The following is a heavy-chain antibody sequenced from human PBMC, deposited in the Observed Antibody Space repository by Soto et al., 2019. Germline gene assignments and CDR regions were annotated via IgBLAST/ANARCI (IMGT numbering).Heavy chain of an antibody. J-gene: IGHJ4*02. CDR3: AGTYYDTIPEAPATFDY. Sequence: PGESLKISCKGSGYIFTDHCIVWVRQMAGKGLEWVGIICPGYSNIIYSPSVQGHATISADKSISTAYLQWSSLKASDTAMYFCAGTYYDTIPEAPATFDYWGQGTLVTVSS. CDR1: GYIFTDHC. V-gene: IGHV5-51*01. CDR2: ICPGYSNI. D-gene: IGHD3-9*01.